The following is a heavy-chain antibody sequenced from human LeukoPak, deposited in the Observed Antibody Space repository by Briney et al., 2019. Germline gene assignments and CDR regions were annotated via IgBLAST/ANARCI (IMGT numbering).Heavy chain of an antibody. D-gene: IGHD3-22*01. Sequence: GRSLRLSCAASGFTFSSYAMHWVRQAPGKGLEWVANIKQDGSEKYYVDSVKGRFTISRDNAKNSLYLQMNSLRAEDTAVYYCARDQYYYDSRYFQHWGQGTLVTVSS. CDR3: ARDQYYYDSRYFQH. CDR1: GFTFSSYA. V-gene: IGHV3-7*01. J-gene: IGHJ1*01. CDR2: IKQDGSEK.